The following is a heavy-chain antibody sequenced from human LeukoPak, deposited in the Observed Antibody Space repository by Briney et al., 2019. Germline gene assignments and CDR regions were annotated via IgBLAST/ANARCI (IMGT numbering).Heavy chain of an antibody. CDR2: FIPILGTP. CDR1: GGIFRSYG. V-gene: IGHV1-69*13. D-gene: IGHD2-2*01. J-gene: IGHJ6*02. CDR3: ARGLYCSSSTSCYDYGMDV. Sequence: GASVKVSCKTSGGIFRSYGLNWVRQAPGQGLEWMGGFIPILGTPKYAQNLQGRVTITADESTSTGYMELSSLRYEDTAVYCCARGLYCSSSTSCYDYGMDVWGQGTTVTVSS.